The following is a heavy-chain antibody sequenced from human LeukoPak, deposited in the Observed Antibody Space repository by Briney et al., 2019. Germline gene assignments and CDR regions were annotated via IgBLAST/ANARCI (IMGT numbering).Heavy chain of an antibody. CDR2: ISPNNGDT. D-gene: IGHD3-10*01. CDR1: GYTFSDSY. V-gene: IGHV1-2*02. J-gene: IGHJ4*02. Sequence: ASVTVSCKPSGYTFSDSYIHWVRQAPGVGLQWMGWISPNNGDTNYAEDFQGRVTMTRDTSIRTAYMELTRLTLNDTAVYYCVRSPIGASAYWGRGTLVTVSS. CDR3: VRSPIGASAY.